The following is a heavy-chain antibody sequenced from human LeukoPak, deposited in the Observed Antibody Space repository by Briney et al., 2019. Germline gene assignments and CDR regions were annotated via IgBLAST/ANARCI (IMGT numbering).Heavy chain of an antibody. Sequence: GGSLRLSCAASGFTFSSYSMNWVRQAPGKGLEWVSSISSSSSYIYYADSVKGRFTISRDNSKNTLYLQMNSLRAEDTAVYYCARDSEGQLWLRGAFDIWGQGTMVTVSS. J-gene: IGHJ3*02. CDR2: ISSSSSYI. CDR1: GFTFSSYS. CDR3: ARDSEGQLWLRGAFDI. D-gene: IGHD5-18*01. V-gene: IGHV3-21*01.